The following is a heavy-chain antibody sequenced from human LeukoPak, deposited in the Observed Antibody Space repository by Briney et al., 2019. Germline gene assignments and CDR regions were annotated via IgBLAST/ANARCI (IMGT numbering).Heavy chain of an antibody. CDR1: GGSFSGYY. D-gene: IGHD1-26*01. CDR2: INHSGST. V-gene: IGHV4-34*01. J-gene: IGHJ3*01. Sequence: SETLSLTCAVYGGSFSGYYWSWIRQPPGKGLEWIGEINHSGSTNYNPSLKSRVTISVDTSKNQFSLKLSSVTAADTAVYYCAREYSGSYYVAAFDVWGQGTLVTVSS. CDR3: AREYSGSYYVAAFDV.